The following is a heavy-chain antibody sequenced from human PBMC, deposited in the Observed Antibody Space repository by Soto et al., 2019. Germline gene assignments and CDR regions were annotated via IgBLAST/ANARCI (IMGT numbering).Heavy chain of an antibody. V-gene: IGHV3-7*01. Sequence: GGSLRLSCVASGFIFSKYWMSWVRQAPGKGLERVANVNQDGSGKYYVDSVKGRFTISRDNAENSLFLRMNSLRVEDTAVYYGVRAIAAADSAWGQGTLVTVSS. J-gene: IGHJ1*01. CDR2: VNQDGSGK. D-gene: IGHD6-13*01. CDR3: VRAIAAADSA. CDR1: GFIFSKYW.